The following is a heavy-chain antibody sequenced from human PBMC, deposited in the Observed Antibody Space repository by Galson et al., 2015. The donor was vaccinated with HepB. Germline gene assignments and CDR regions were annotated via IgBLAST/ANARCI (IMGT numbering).Heavy chain of an antibody. Sequence: SLRLSCAASGFTFSSYGMHWVRQAPGKGLEWVAVISNDGSNKYYADSVKGRFTISRDNSKNTLYLQMNSLRAEDTAVYYCAKGESDYYDSSGYYLPSDYWGQGTLVTVSS. CDR3: AKGESDYYDSSGYYLPSDY. V-gene: IGHV3-30*18. CDR1: GFTFSSYG. CDR2: ISNDGSNK. J-gene: IGHJ4*02. D-gene: IGHD3-22*01.